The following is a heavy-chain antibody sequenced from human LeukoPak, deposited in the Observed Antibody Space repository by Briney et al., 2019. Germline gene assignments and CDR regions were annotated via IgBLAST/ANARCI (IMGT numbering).Heavy chain of an antibody. Sequence: GGSLRLSCAASGFTLSTYWMTWVRQAPGKGLEWVAYIKQDGSEKYYVDSVKGRFTISRDNAKKLLYSQMNSLRVEDTAVYYCARDRGSSGRLGRFDNWGQGTLVTVSP. CDR3: ARDRGSSGRLGRFDN. D-gene: IGHD6-19*01. CDR2: IKQDGSEK. J-gene: IGHJ4*02. CDR1: GFTLSTYW. V-gene: IGHV3-7*01.